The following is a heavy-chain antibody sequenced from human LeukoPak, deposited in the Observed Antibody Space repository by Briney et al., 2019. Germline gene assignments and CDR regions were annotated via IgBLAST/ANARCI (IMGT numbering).Heavy chain of an antibody. CDR1: GFTFSGSA. D-gene: IGHD5-18*01. CDR3: TRRYSYGFGMDV. V-gene: IGHV3-73*01. Sequence: GGSLRPSCAASGFTFSGSAMHWVRQASGKGLEWVGRIRSKANSYATAYAASVKGSFTISRDDSKNTAYLQMNSLKTEDTAVYYCTRRYSYGFGMDVWGKGTTVTVSS. J-gene: IGHJ6*04. CDR2: IRSKANSYAT.